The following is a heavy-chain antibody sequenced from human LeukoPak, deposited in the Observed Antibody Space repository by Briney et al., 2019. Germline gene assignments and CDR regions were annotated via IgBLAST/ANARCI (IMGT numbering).Heavy chain of an antibody. J-gene: IGHJ3*02. Sequence: SVKVSCKASGGTFSSYAISWVRQAPGQGLEWMGGIIPIFGTANYAQKFQGRVTITADKSTSTAYMELSSLRSEDTAVYYYARGYNGYSYGYGAFDIWGQGTMVTVSS. CDR2: IIPIFGTA. CDR3: ARGYNGYSYGYGAFDI. V-gene: IGHV1-69*06. CDR1: GGTFSSYA. D-gene: IGHD5-18*01.